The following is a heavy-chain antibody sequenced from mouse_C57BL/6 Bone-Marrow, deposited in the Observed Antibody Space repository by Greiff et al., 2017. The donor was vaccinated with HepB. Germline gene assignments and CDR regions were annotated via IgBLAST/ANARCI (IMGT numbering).Heavy chain of an antibody. CDR1: GFNIKDDY. J-gene: IGHJ2*01. CDR3: TTWGYYGDY. V-gene: IGHV14-4*01. CDR2: IDPENGDT. Sequence: EVQLVESGAELVRPGASVKLSCTASGFNIKDDYMHWVKQRPEQGLEWIGWIDPENGDTEYASKFQGKATITADTSSNTAYLQLSSLTSEDTAVYYCTTWGYYGDYWGQGTTLTVSS. D-gene: IGHD1-1*01.